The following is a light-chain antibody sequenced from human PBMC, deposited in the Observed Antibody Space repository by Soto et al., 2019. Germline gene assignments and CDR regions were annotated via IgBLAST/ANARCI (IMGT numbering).Light chain of an antibody. V-gene: IGKV3-20*01. J-gene: IGKJ1*01. CDR1: QSVSNNY. CDR3: QQYGSSPRT. CDR2: GAS. Sequence: ETVMTQSPATLSVSPGERATLSCRASQSVSNNYLAWYQQKPGQAPRLLIYGASNRATGIPDRFSGSGSGTDFTLTISRLEPEDFAVYYCQQYGSSPRTFGQGTKVDIK.